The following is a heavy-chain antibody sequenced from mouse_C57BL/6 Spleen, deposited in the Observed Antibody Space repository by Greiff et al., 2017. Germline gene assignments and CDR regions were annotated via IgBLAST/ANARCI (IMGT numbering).Heavy chain of an antibody. CDR3: AQRVYDDYYGY. D-gene: IGHD2-3*01. CDR2: IYWDDDK. J-gene: IGHJ2*01. V-gene: IGHV8-12*01. Sequence: QVTLKESGPGILQSSQTLSLTCSFSGFSLSTSGMGVSWLRQPSGKGLEWLAHIYWDDDKRYTPSPKSRLTISKATSRNQVIITNTSVDTAETAKYYGAQRVYDDYYGYWGQGTTLTVSS. CDR1: GFSLSTSGMG.